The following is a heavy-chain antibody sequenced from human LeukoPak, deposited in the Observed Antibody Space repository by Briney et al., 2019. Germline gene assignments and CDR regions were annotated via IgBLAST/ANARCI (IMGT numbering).Heavy chain of an antibody. CDR1: GFTFSSYE. Sequence: PPGGSLRLSCAASGFTFSSYEMNWVRQAPGKGLEWVSSITSSGTTNYADSVKDRFVISRDNSKDTLFLQMNSLRVEDTALYYCTNTGTYSIYWGQGTLVTVSS. J-gene: IGHJ4*02. V-gene: IGHV3-23*01. CDR3: TNTGTYSIY. D-gene: IGHD2-15*01. CDR2: ITSSGTT.